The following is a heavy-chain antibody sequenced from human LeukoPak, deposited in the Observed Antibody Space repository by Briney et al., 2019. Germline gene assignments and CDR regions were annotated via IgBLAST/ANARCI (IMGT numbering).Heavy chain of an antibody. D-gene: IGHD3-10*01. Sequence: PSETLSLTCAVYGGSFSGYYWSWIRQPPGKGLEWIGEINHSGSTNYNPSLKSRVTTSVDTSKNQFSLKLSSVTAADTAVYYCASLDMVRGVDFDYWGQGTLVTVSS. CDR2: INHSGST. CDR1: GGSFSGYY. J-gene: IGHJ4*02. CDR3: ASLDMVRGVDFDY. V-gene: IGHV4-34*01.